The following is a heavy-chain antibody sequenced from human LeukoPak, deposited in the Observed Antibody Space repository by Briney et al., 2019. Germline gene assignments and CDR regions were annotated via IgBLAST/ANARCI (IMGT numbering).Heavy chain of an antibody. CDR1: GGSIGSYY. CDR3: ARDQGVYDSSGYYYGVWFDP. V-gene: IGHV4-59*01. Sequence: PSETLSLTCTVSGGSIGSYYWSWIRQPPGKGLEWIGYIYYSGSTNYNPSLKSRVTISVDTSKNQFPLKLSSVTAADTAVYYCARDQGVYDSSGYYYGVWFDPWGQGALVTVSS. CDR2: IYYSGST. D-gene: IGHD3-22*01. J-gene: IGHJ5*02.